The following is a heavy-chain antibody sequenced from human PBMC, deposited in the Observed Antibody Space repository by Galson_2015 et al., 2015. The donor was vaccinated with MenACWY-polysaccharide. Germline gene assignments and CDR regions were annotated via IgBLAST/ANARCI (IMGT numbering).Heavy chain of an antibody. V-gene: IGHV3-9*01. Sequence: SLRLSCAASGFTFDDYAMHWVRQAPGRGLEWVSGISRSSGSIDYVDSVRGRFTISRDNAKNSLYLQLKSLRTEDTALYYCAKDTGGEIDSGGNSFEYWGQGTLVTVSS. CDR3: AKDTGGEIDSGGNSFEY. J-gene: IGHJ4*02. D-gene: IGHD4-23*01. CDR2: ISRSSGSI. CDR1: GFTFDDYA.